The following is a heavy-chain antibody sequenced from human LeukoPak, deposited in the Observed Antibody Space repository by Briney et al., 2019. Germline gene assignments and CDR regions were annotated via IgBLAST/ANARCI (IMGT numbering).Heavy chain of an antibody. J-gene: IGHJ4*02. CDR1: GFTFSDSA. CDR2: IRSKPQSYAT. D-gene: IGHD1-26*01. Sequence: GGSLRLSCAASGFTFSDSAIHWVRQASGKGLEWVGRIRSKPQSYATAYDKSLKGRFTISRDDSKNTAYLQMSSLKIEDTAVYYCTRVGPSTVVDYWGQGTQVTVSS. CDR3: TRVGPSTVVDY. V-gene: IGHV3-73*01.